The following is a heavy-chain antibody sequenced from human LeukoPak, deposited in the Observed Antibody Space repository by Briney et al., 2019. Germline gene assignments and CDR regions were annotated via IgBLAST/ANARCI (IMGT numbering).Heavy chain of an antibody. CDR3: ARGRDYLLIDS. D-gene: IGHD4-17*01. J-gene: IGHJ4*02. CDR2: ISAYNGHT. V-gene: IGHV1-18*01. CDR1: GYVFVSYY. Sequence: GASVKVSCKASGYVFVSYYINWVRQAPGQGLEWMGSISAYNGHTNFAQKFQGRVTMTTDTATSTAYMEMRSLTSDDTAMYFCARGRDYLLIDSWGQGTLVNVSS.